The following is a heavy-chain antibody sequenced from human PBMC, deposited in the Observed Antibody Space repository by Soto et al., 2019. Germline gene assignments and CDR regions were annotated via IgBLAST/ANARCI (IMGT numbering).Heavy chain of an antibody. CDR2: IYWDDDK. Sequence: QITLKESGPTLVKPTQTLTLTCTFSGFSLSTIGVGVGWIRQPPGKALEWLALIYWDDDKRYSPSLKSRLTVTKDTSKNQVVLTMTNMDPVDTATYYCVQSRCDGDCLQSYSSHSYYGLDVWGQGTTVTVSS. CDR1: GFSLSTIGVG. CDR3: VQSRCDGDCLQSYSSHSYYGLDV. D-gene: IGHD2-21*02. J-gene: IGHJ6*02. V-gene: IGHV2-5*02.